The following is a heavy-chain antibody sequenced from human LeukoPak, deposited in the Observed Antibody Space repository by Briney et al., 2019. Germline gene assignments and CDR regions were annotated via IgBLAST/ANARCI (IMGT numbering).Heavy chain of an antibody. Sequence: SVTLSLTCTVSGGSISSYYWSWIRQPPGKGLEWIGYIYYSGSTNYNPSLKSRVTISVDTSKNQFSLKLSSVTAADTAVYYCARSVTRGNGYHTDYWGQGTLVTVSS. V-gene: IGHV4-59*01. CDR1: GGSISSYY. D-gene: IGHD5-24*01. CDR3: ARSVTRGNGYHTDY. CDR2: IYYSGST. J-gene: IGHJ4*02.